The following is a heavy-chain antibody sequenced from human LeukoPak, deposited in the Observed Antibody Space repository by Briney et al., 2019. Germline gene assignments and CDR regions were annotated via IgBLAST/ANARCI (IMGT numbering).Heavy chain of an antibody. J-gene: IGHJ4*02. V-gene: IGHV3-23*01. CDR2: ISGSGGST. CDR1: GFTFSSYA. Sequence: GGSLRLSCAASGFTFSSYAMSWVRQAPGKGLEWVSAISGSGGSTYYADSVKGRFTISRDNSKNTLYLQVNSLRAEDTAVYYCAKVPVYGDQSDYWGQGTLVTVSS. CDR3: AKVPVYGDQSDY. D-gene: IGHD4-17*01.